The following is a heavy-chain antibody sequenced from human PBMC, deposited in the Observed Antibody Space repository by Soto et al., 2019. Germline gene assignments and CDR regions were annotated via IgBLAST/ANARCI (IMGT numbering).Heavy chain of an antibody. D-gene: IGHD3-16*02. CDR3: ASGPMITFGGVIHYYYGMDV. V-gene: IGHV4-34*01. CDR2: INHSGST. CDR1: GGSFSGYY. Sequence: QVQLQQWGAGLLKPSETLSLTCAVYGGSFSGYYWSWIRQPPGKGLEWIGEINHSGSTNYNPSLKSRVTIAVDTSKNQFSLKLSSVTAADTAVYYCASGPMITFGGVIHYYYGMDVWGQGTTVTVSS. J-gene: IGHJ6*02.